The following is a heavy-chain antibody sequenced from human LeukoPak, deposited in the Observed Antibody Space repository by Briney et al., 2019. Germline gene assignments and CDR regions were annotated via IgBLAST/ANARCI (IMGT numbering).Heavy chain of an antibody. J-gene: IGHJ4*02. V-gene: IGHV4-61*01. CDR3: ARGFSGWYWEY. CDR2: VFYSGKT. Sequence: SETLSLTCTVSGGSISISSYYWSWIRQSPGKGLEWIGYVFYSGKTDYSPSLRSRVSMSVDTSKNQFSLKVTSVTAADTAVYYCARGFSGWYWEYWGQGTLVTVSS. D-gene: IGHD6-19*01. CDR1: GGSISISSYY.